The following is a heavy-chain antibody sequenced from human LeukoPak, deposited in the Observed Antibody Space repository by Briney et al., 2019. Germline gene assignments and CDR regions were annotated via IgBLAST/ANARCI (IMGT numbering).Heavy chain of an antibody. CDR3: ASISDLLYYFDS. CDR1: GFSVSSNY. V-gene: IGHV3-66*01. Sequence: PGGSLRLSCAASGFSVSSNYMGWVRQASGKGLEWVSLIYTGGNTYYADSVKGRLTLSRDNSKNTVYLQMNSLRVEDTAMYYCASISDLLYYFDSWGQGTLVTVSS. CDR2: IYTGGNT. J-gene: IGHJ4*02.